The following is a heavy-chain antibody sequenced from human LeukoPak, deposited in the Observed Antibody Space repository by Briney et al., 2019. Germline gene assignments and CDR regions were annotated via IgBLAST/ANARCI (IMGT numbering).Heavy chain of an antibody. CDR2: IRGSDVITSGTNT. CDR3: AKEVAGGGRPLFDY. V-gene: IGHV3-23*01. Sequence: PGGSLRLSCAASGFTFSNYAMSWVRQTPGEGLQWVSGIRGSDVITSGTNTFYADSVKGRFTISRDNSKNTLSLEMSSLRAEDTAVYYCAKEVAGGGRPLFDYWGQGILVTVSP. J-gene: IGHJ4*02. D-gene: IGHD6-19*01. CDR1: GFTFSNYA.